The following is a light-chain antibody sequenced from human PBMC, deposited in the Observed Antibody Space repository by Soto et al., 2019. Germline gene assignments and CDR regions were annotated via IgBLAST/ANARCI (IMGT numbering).Light chain of an antibody. CDR1: QSVGSN. CDR2: GVS. CDR3: QQYGSSPVT. V-gene: IGKV3-20*01. Sequence: EIVLTQSPGTLSLSPGERATLSCRARQSVGSNLAWYQQKPGQAPRLLIYGVSARATGIPDRFSGSGFGTDFTLTINRLEPEDFAVYSCQQYGSSPVTFGGGTKVEIK. J-gene: IGKJ4*01.